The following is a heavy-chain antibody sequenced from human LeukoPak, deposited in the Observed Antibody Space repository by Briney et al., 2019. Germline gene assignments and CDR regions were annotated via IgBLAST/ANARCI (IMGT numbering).Heavy chain of an antibody. V-gene: IGHV4-59*01. CDR2: IYYSGST. CDR1: GGSISSYY. CDR3: ARSLWYYDSSGFFDY. J-gene: IGHJ4*02. D-gene: IGHD3-22*01. Sequence: NPSETLSLTCTVSGGSISSYYWSWIRQPPGKGLEWIGYIYYSGSTDYNPSLKSRVTISVDTSKNQFSLKLSSVTAADTAVYYCARSLWYYDSSGFFDYWGQGTLVTVSS.